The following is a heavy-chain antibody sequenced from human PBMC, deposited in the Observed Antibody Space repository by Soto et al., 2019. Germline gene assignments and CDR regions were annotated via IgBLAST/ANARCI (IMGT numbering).Heavy chain of an antibody. CDR1: GFTFSIYW. CDR2: IKQDGSEK. J-gene: IGHJ6*04. V-gene: IGHV3-7*01. D-gene: IGHD4-17*01. CDR3: ASEGMTTASAYYYCCGMDL. Sequence: EVQLVESGGGLVQPGGSLRLSCAASGFTFSIYWMSWVRQAPGKGLEWVANIKQDGSEKYYVDSVKGRFTISRDNAKNSVLLQMNSLRADDTAVYYWASEGMTTASAYYYCCGMDLWGEGTTVTASS.